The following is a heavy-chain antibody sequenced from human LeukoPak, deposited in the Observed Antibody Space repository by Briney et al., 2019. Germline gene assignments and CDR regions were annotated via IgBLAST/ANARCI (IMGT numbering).Heavy chain of an antibody. Sequence: ASVKASCKASGYTFTSYAMNWVRQAPGQGLEWMGWINTNTGNPTYAQGFTGRFVFSLDTSVSTAYLQISSLKAEDTAVYYCARKGLLWFGESRDGMDVWGQGTTVTVSS. CDR1: GYTFTSYA. J-gene: IGHJ6*02. D-gene: IGHD3-10*01. CDR2: INTNTGNP. CDR3: ARKGLLWFGESRDGMDV. V-gene: IGHV7-4-1*02.